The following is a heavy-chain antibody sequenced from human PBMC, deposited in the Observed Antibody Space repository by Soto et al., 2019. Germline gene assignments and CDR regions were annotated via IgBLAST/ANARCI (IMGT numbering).Heavy chain of an antibody. CDR2: IIPIFGTA. CDR3: AGRRRGDTAMASRYYYYYYGMDV. J-gene: IGHJ6*02. D-gene: IGHD5-18*01. CDR1: GGTFSSYA. Sequence: VASVKVSCKASGGTFSSYAISWVRQAPGQGLEWMGGIIPIFGTANYAQKFQGRVTITADESTSTAYMELSSLRSEDTAVYYCAGRRRGDTAMASRYYYYYYGMDVWGQGTTVTVSS. V-gene: IGHV1-69*13.